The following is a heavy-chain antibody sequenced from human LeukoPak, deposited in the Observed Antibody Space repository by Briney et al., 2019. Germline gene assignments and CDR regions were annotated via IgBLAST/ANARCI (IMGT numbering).Heavy chain of an antibody. CDR3: ARGLRDAFDI. CDR1: GGTFSSYA. J-gene: IGHJ3*02. Sequence: GASVKVSCKASGGTFSSYAISWVRQAPGQGLEWMGGIIPIFGTANYAQKFQGRVTMTRNTSISTAYMELSSLRSEDTAVYYCARGLRDAFDIWSQGTMVTVSS. V-gene: IGHV1-69*05. D-gene: IGHD3-10*01. CDR2: IIPIFGTA.